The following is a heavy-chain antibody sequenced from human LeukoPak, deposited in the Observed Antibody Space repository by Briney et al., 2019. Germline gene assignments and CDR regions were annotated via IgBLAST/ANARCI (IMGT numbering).Heavy chain of an antibody. CDR1: GYTFTSYY. CDR2: INPSGGST. J-gene: IGHJ5*02. D-gene: IGHD3-22*01. V-gene: IGHV1-46*01. CDR3: ARGPLYYYDSSGYYYDWFDP. Sequence: GASVKVSCKASGYTFTSYYMHWVRQAPGQGLEWMGIINPSGGSTSYAQMFQGRVTMTRDTSTSTVYMELSSLRSEDTAVYYCARGPLYYYDSSGYYYDWFDPWGQGTLVTVSS.